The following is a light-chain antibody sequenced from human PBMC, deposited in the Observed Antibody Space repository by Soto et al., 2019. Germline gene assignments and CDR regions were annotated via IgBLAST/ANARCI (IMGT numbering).Light chain of an antibody. J-gene: IGKJ3*01. Sequence: EIVLTQSPGTLSLSPGERATLSCRASQGVSVNSLAWYQQKGGQAPRLLIYASSTRATGVPDRFSGTGSGKDFALTISRLETDDSAVYYCQQYGGSPFTFGPGTKVDIK. V-gene: IGKV3-20*01. CDR1: QGVSVNS. CDR3: QQYGGSPFT. CDR2: ASS.